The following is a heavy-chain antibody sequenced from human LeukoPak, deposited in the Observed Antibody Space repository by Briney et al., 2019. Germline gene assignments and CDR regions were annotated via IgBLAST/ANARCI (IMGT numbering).Heavy chain of an antibody. V-gene: IGHV3-30*02. CDR3: AKDEPYSSYPQALGY. CDR2: IRYDGSNK. Sequence: PTGGSLRLSCAASGFTFSSYGMHWVRQAPGKGLEWVAFIRYDGSNKYYADSVKGRFTISRDNSKNTLYLQMNSLRAEDTAVYYCAKDEPYSSYPQALGYWGQGTLVTVPS. D-gene: IGHD3-16*01. J-gene: IGHJ4*02. CDR1: GFTFSSYG.